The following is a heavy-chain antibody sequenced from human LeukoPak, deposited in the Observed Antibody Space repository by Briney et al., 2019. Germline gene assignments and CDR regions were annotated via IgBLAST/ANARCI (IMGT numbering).Heavy chain of an antibody. V-gene: IGHV3-11*04. CDR3: ARALNDAFDI. J-gene: IGHJ3*02. CDR1: GFTFSDYY. Sequence: GGSLRLSCAASGFTFSDYYMGWIRQAPGKGLEWVSYISNSGSGTYYPDSVKGRFPISRDNAKKSLYLQVKSLRAEDTAVYYCARALNDAFDIWGQGTMVTVSS. CDR2: ISNSGSGT.